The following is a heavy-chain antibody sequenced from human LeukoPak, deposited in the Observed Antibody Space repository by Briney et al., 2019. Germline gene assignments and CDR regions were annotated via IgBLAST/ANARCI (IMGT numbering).Heavy chain of an antibody. CDR3: AKPAGYCSGGTCYSAWYFDL. D-gene: IGHD2-15*01. Sequence: GGSVRLSCAASGFTFSTYAMTWVRQAPGKGLEWISAISGRGGSTYYADSVKGRFTISRDSSKNTLYLQMNSLRAEDTAVYYCAKPAGYCSGGTCYSAWYFDLWGRGTLVTVPS. V-gene: IGHV3-23*01. CDR2: ISGRGGST. CDR1: GFTFSTYA. J-gene: IGHJ2*01.